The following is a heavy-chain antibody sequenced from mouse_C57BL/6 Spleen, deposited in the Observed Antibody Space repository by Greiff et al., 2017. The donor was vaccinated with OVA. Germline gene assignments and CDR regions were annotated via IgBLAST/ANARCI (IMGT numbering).Heavy chain of an antibody. D-gene: IGHD2-5*01. CDR3: ARLYSNYDYFDY. J-gene: IGHJ2*01. CDR1: GFTFSSYG. V-gene: IGHV5-6*01. Sequence: VQLKQSGGDLVKPGGSLKLSCAASGFTFSSYGMSWVRQTPDKRLAWVATISSGGSYTYYPDSVKGRFTISRDNAKNTLYLQMSSLKSEDTAMYYCARLYSNYDYFDYWGQGTTLTVSS. CDR2: ISSGGSYT.